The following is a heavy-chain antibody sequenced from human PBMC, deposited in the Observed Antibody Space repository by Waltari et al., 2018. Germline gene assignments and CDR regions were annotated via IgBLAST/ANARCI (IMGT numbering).Heavy chain of an antibody. D-gene: IGHD3-16*02. J-gene: IGHJ4*02. CDR1: GYTFTGYY. V-gene: IGHV1-2*02. Sequence: QVQLVQSGAEVKKPGASVKVSCKASGYTFTGYYMHWVRQAPGQGLEWMGLINPNSGGTNYAQKFQGSVTMTRDTSISTAYMELSRLRSDDTAVYYCARGLRLGELSLALGYWGQGTLVTVSS. CDR2: INPNSGGT. CDR3: ARGLRLGELSLALGY.